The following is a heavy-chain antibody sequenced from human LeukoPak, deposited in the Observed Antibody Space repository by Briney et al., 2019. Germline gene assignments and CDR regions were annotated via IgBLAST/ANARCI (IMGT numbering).Heavy chain of an antibody. D-gene: IGHD3-22*01. CDR2: INPGNGNT. CDR1: GYTFTNYA. Sequence: ASVKVSCKASGYTFTNYAIHWVRQAPRQRLEWMGWINPGNGNTKYSQKFQGRVTITRDTSASTAYMELSSLRSEDTAVYYCARARYDSSDYYVDDAFDVWGQGTRVTVSS. CDR3: ARARYDSSDYYVDDAFDV. J-gene: IGHJ3*01. V-gene: IGHV1-3*01.